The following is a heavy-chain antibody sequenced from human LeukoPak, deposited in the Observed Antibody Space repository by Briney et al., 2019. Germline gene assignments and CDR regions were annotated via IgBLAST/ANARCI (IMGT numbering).Heavy chain of an antibody. Sequence: SETLSLTCAVCGGSFSGYYWSWIRQPPGKGLEWIGEINHSGSTNYNPSLKSRVTISVDTSKNQFSLKLSSVTAADTAVYYCARTYSSSSPPLYWGQGTLVTVSS. CDR3: ARTYSSSSPPLY. CDR1: GGSFSGYY. J-gene: IGHJ4*02. D-gene: IGHD6-6*01. V-gene: IGHV4-34*01. CDR2: INHSGST.